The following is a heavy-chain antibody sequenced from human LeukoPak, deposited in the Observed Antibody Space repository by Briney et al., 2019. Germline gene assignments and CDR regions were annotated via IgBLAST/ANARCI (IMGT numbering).Heavy chain of an antibody. D-gene: IGHD3-16*02. CDR1: GYSISSGYY. CDR3: ARHYHTCRLGELSLDPFGYFDY. J-gene: IGHJ4*02. Sequence: PSETLSLTCAVSGYSISSGYYWGWIRQPPGKGLEWIGSIYHSGSTYYNPSLKSRVANSVDTSKNQFSLKLSSVTAADTAGYYYARHYHTCRLGELSLDPFGYFDYWGREPWSPSPQ. V-gene: IGHV4-38-2*01. CDR2: IYHSGST.